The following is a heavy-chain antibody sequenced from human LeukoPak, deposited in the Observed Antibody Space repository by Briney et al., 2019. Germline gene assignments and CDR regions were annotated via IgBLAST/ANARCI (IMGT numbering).Heavy chain of an antibody. CDR1: GFTFSDYL. V-gene: IGHV3-11*04. D-gene: IGHD2-2*02. CDR3: ARDCLSSSCYRGHAFNL. J-gene: IGHJ3*01. Sequence: GGSLRLSCVASGFTFSDYLMSWIRQAPGKGLEWVSHISNSGKTIYYADSVKGRFTISRDNAKTSLYLQMNSLKAEDTAVYYCARDCLSSSCYRGHAFNLWGQGTMVTVSS. CDR2: ISNSGKTI.